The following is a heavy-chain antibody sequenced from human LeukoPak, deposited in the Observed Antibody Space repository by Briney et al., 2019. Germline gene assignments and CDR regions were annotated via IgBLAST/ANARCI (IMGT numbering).Heavy chain of an antibody. D-gene: IGHD3-22*01. CDR2: IYYSGSS. Sequence: SETLSLTCTVSGGSISTYYWSWIRQPPGKGLEWIGYIYYSGSSNYNPSLKSRVTISVDTSKNQFSLKLSSVTAADTAVYYCARIGMYYYDVPLWGQGTLVTVSS. V-gene: IGHV4-59*01. CDR3: ARIGMYYYDVPL. J-gene: IGHJ4*02. CDR1: GGSISTYY.